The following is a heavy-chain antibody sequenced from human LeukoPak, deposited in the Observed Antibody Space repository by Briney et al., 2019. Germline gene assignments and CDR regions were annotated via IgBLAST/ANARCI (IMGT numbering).Heavy chain of an antibody. Sequence: SETLSLTCTVSGSSISSSSYYWGWIRQPPGKGLEWIGSIYYSGSTYYNPSLKSRVTISVDTSKNQFSLKLSSVTAADTAVYYCASLWNSYGYPDDYWGQGTLVTVSS. CDR1: GSSISSSSYY. CDR2: IYYSGST. V-gene: IGHV4-39*01. D-gene: IGHD5-18*01. CDR3: ASLWNSYGYPDDY. J-gene: IGHJ4*02.